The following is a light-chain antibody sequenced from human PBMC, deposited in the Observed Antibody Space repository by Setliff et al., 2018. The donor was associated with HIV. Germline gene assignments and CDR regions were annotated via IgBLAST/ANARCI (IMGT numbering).Light chain of an antibody. CDR1: SSDVGGYNY. J-gene: IGLJ3*02. CDR2: DVS. CDR3: SSYTASSTLV. Sequence: QSALTQPASVSASPGQSITISCTGSSSDVGGYNYVSWYQQHPGKAPKLMIYDVSQRPSGVSDRFSGSKSGITASLTISGLQPEDESDYYCSSYTASSTLVFGGGTKVTVL. V-gene: IGLV2-14*03.